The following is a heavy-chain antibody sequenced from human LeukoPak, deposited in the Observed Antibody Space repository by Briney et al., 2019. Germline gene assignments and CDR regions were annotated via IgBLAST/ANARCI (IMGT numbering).Heavy chain of an antibody. CDR3: ARFSTVTTKGYYYYMDV. V-gene: IGHV1-18*01. Sequence: ASVTVSCKASGYTFTSYGISWVRQAPGQGLEWMGWISAYNGNTNYAQKLQGRVTMTTDTSTSTAYMELRSLRSDDTAVYYCARFSTVTTKGYYYYMDVWGKGTTVTVSS. J-gene: IGHJ6*03. D-gene: IGHD4-11*01. CDR1: GYTFTSYG. CDR2: ISAYNGNT.